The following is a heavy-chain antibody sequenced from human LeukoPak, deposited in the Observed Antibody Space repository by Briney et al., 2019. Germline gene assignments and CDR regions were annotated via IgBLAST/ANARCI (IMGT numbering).Heavy chain of an antibody. CDR3: ATASQLGSYNWFDP. CDR2: IDHSGSP. D-gene: IGHD1-1*01. V-gene: IGHV4-34*01. CDR1: GASFSDHY. Sequence: SETLSLTCAVYGASFSDHYWSWIRQPPGKGLEWIGEIDHSGSPKYNPSLKGRVTISLDTSTYQFSLDLTSVTAADTAVYYCATASQLGSYNWFDPWGQGTLVTVSS. J-gene: IGHJ5*02.